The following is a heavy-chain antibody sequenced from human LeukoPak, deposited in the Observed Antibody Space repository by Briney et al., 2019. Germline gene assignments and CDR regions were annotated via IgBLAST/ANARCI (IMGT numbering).Heavy chain of an antibody. CDR3: GRLGRITMIRGTSDYYHSMDV. D-gene: IGHD3-10*01. CDR1: GGSISGYC. CDR2: IYYRGST. J-gene: IGHJ6*02. V-gene: IGHV4-59*08. Sequence: SETLSLTCTVSGGSISGYCWSWRREPPGKGLEWIVYIYYRGSTNYNPSLKSRVTIPVDTSKNHSLLKLNYLTVADTAVYYCGRLGRITMIRGTSDYYHSMDVWGQGTTVTVSS.